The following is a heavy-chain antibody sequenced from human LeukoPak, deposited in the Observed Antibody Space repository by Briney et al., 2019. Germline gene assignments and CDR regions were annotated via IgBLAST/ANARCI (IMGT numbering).Heavy chain of an antibody. CDR3: ARELDILTVVYAFDI. V-gene: IGHV1-2*02. J-gene: IGHJ3*02. CDR1: GYTFTGYY. D-gene: IGHD3-9*01. CDR2: INPNSGGT. Sequence: ASVKVSCKASGYTFTGYYMHWVQQAPGQGLEWMGWINPNSGGTNYAQKFQGRVTMTRDTSISTAYMELSRLRSDDTAVYYCARELDILTVVYAFDIWGQGTMVTVSS.